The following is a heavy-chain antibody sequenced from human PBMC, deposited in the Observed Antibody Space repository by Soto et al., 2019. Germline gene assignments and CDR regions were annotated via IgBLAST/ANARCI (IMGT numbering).Heavy chain of an antibody. J-gene: IGHJ4*02. CDR3: ARAVAVPADFDY. V-gene: IGHV1-3*01. D-gene: IGHD6-19*01. Sequence: ASVKVSCKASGYTFTGYAMHWVRQAPGQRLEWMGWVNAGNGNTKYSQKFQGRVTITRDTSASTAYMELSSLRSEDTAVYYCARAVAVPADFDYWGPGTLVTVSS. CDR1: GYTFTGYA. CDR2: VNAGNGNT.